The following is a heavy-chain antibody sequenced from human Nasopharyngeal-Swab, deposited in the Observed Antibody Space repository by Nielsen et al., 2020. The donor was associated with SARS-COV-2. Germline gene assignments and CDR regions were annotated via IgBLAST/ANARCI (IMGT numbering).Heavy chain of an antibody. J-gene: IGHJ4*02. D-gene: IGHD4-11*01. Sequence: SLKISCAASGFTFDDYTMHWVRQAPGKGLESVSGSNWNSGRKGYADSVKGRFTISIDNAKNSLYLLMISLRSEDTALYYCARGTADYSNPSFDYWGQGTLVTVPS. CDR3: ARGTADYSNPSFDY. V-gene: IGHV3-9*01. CDR2: SNWNSGRK. CDR1: GFTFDDYT.